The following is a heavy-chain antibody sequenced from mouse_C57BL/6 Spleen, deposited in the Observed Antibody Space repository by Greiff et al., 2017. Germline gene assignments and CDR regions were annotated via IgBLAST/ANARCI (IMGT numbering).Heavy chain of an antibody. CDR1: GYTFTSYW. J-gene: IGHJ2*01. CDR3: AKGDITTVVAHFDY. Sequence: QVQLQQPGAELVKPGASVKLSCKASGYTFTSYWMHWVKPRPGQGLEWIGMIHPNSGSTNYNEKFKSKATLTVDKSSSTAYMQLSSLTSEDSAVYYCAKGDITTVVAHFDYWGQGTTLTVSS. V-gene: IGHV1-64*01. D-gene: IGHD1-1*01. CDR2: IHPNSGST.